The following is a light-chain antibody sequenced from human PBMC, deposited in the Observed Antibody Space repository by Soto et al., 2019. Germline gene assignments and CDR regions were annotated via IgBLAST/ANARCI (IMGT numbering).Light chain of an antibody. V-gene: IGKV3-15*01. CDR2: AKS. Sequence: VLTQAPGTLSSSPGERGTLSCRASQSVRRNFAWYKQKPGQAPRILIYAKSTRATGIPASFSGSGSGTEFTLTIRSLHSEDFAVDDCQPYNNWPTFGQGTKVDI. J-gene: IGKJ1*01. CDR1: QSVRRN. CDR3: QPYNNWPT.